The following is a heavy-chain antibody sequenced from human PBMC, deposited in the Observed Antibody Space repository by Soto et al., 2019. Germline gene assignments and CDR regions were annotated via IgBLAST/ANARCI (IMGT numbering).Heavy chain of an antibody. Sequence: SLRLSCAASGFTVSSNHMSWVRQAPGKGLEWVSVIYSGGSTYYADSVKGRFTISRDNSKNTLYLQMNSLRAEDTAVYYCARDRFSYDSSGYNDAFDIWGQGTMVTVSS. D-gene: IGHD3-22*01. CDR1: GFTVSSNH. J-gene: IGHJ3*02. CDR3: ARDRFSYDSSGYNDAFDI. V-gene: IGHV3-53*01. CDR2: IYSGGST.